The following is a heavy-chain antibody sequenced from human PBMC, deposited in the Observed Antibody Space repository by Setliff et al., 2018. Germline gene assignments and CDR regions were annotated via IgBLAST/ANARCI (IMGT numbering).Heavy chain of an antibody. CDR1: GYSISSGYY. CDR3: ARLYIVVVVAATPAWFDP. J-gene: IGHJ5*02. V-gene: IGHV4-38-2*01. CDR2: IYHSGST. D-gene: IGHD2-15*01. Sequence: SETLSLTCAVSGYSISSGYYWGWIRQPPGKGLEWIGSIYHSGSTYYNPSPKSRVTISVDTSKNQFSLKLSSVTAADTAVYYCARLYIVVVVAATPAWFDPWGQGTLVTSPQ.